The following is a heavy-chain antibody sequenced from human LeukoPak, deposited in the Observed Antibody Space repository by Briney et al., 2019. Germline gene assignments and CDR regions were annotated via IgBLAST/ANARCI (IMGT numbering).Heavy chain of an antibody. CDR3: ARDRRQYCSGGSCYGEDLFDN. Sequence: ASVKVSCKASGYTFTSYGISWVRQAPGQGLEWMGWISAYNGNTNYAQKLQGRVTMTTDTSTSTAYMELRSLRSDDTAVYYCARDRRQYCSGGSCYGEDLFDNWGQGTLVTVSS. V-gene: IGHV1-18*01. CDR1: GYTFTSYG. J-gene: IGHJ4*02. D-gene: IGHD2-15*01. CDR2: ISAYNGNT.